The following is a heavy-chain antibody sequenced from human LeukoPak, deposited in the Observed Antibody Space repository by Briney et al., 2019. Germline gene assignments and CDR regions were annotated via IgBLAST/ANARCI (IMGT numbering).Heavy chain of an antibody. Sequence: GGSLRLSCAASGVTFSSYSMNWVRQAPGEGLECVSSISSSSSYIYYADSVKGRFTISRDNAKNSLNLQMNSLRAEDTAVYYCARVDYTVTTVTSSDYWGQGTLVTVSS. D-gene: IGHD4-17*01. J-gene: IGHJ4*02. CDR3: ARVDYTVTTVTSSDY. V-gene: IGHV3-21*01. CDR2: ISSSSSYI. CDR1: GVTFSSYS.